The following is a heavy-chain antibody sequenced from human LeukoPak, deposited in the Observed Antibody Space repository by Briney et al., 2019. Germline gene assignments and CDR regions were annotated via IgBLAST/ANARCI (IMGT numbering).Heavy chain of an antibody. D-gene: IGHD6-25*01. Sequence: GGSLRLSCAASGFTLSMYWMTWVRQAPGKGLEWVANIKQDGSLKYYVDSVKGRFTISRDNAKNTLYLQTNSLRAEDTAVYYCARVGSAWPYWYFDLWGRGTLVTVSS. CDR2: IKQDGSLK. V-gene: IGHV3-7*01. J-gene: IGHJ2*01. CDR3: ARVGSAWPYWYFDL. CDR1: GFTLSMYW.